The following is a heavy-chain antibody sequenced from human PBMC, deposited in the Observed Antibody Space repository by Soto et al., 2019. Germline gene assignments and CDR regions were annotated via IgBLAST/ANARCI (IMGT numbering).Heavy chain of an antibody. CDR1: GFTFSSFA. CDR2: ISGSGGAT. CDR3: AQCRALGTGFGYGNYYGMDV. V-gene: IGHV3-23*01. J-gene: IGHJ6*02. Sequence: EEQLLESGGGLVQPGGSLRLSCETSGFTFSSFAMSWVRQAPGKGLEWVSSISGSGGATYYADSVRGRSTIPRDNSKNTLFLQMGGLTADDTAVYYCAQCRALGTGFGYGNYYGMDVWGHGTTVTVSS. D-gene: IGHD5-18*01.